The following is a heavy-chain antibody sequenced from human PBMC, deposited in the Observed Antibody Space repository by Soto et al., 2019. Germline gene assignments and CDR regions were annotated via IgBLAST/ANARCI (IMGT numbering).Heavy chain of an antibody. V-gene: IGHV4-31*03. CDR1: GGSISSGGYY. Sequence: SETLSLTCTVSGGSISSGGYYWSWIRQHPGKGLEWIGYIYYSGSTYYNPSLKSRVTISVDTSKNQFSLKLSSVTAADTAVYYCALYCSSTSCCTYGMDVWGQGTTVTVSS. J-gene: IGHJ6*02. CDR3: ALYCSSTSCCTYGMDV. D-gene: IGHD2-2*02. CDR2: IYYSGST.